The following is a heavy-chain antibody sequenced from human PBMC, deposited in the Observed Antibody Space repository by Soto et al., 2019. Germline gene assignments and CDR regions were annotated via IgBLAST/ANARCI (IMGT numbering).Heavy chain of an antibody. J-gene: IGHJ5*02. CDR3: ARDRRGEDPGGWFDP. Sequence: EVQLLQSGGGLVQPGMSLRISCVASGFSFSSYAMSWVRQAPGKGLEWVSSTSGSGGSAYYADSVKGRFTIARDNSKNTLHLEVSSLRAEDTAVYYCARDRRGEDPGGWFDPWGQGTLVAVSS. V-gene: IGHV3-23*01. CDR2: TSGSGGSA. D-gene: IGHD3-16*01. CDR1: GFSFSSYA.